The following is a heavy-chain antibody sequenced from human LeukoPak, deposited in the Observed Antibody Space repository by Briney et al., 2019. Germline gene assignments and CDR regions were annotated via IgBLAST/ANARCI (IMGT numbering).Heavy chain of an antibody. J-gene: IGHJ4*02. CDR2: MNPNSGNT. CDR1: GYTFTSYD. V-gene: IGHV1-8*01. D-gene: IGHD3-3*01. Sequence: ASVKVSCKASGYTFTSYDINWVRQATGQGLEWMGWMNPNSGNTGYAQNFQGRVTMTRNTSISTAYMELSSLRSEDTAVYYCARGRFLYGEFDYWGQGTLVTVSS. CDR3: ARGRFLYGEFDY.